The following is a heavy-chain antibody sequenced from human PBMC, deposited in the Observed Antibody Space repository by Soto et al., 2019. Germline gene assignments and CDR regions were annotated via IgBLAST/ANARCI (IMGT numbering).Heavy chain of an antibody. CDR3: AREDPGYCTNGVCYHYYYGMDV. D-gene: IGHD2-8*01. CDR1: GGTFSSYA. Sequence: ASVKVSCKASGGTFSSYAISWVRQAPGQGLEWMGGIIPIFGTANYAQKFQGRVTITADESTSTAYMELSSLRSEDTAVYYCAREDPGYCTNGVCYHYYYGMDVWGQGTTVTVS. CDR2: IIPIFGTA. V-gene: IGHV1-69*13. J-gene: IGHJ6*02.